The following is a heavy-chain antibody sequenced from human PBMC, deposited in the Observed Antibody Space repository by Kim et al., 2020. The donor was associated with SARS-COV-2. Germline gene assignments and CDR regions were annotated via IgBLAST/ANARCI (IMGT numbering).Heavy chain of an antibody. V-gene: IGHV3-23*01. D-gene: IGHD3-22*01. Sequence: GGSLRLSCAASGFTFSSYAMSWVRQAPGKGLEWVPAISGSGGSTYYADSVKGRFTISRDNSKNTLYLQMNSLRAEDTAVYYCAKDLVTYYYDRGWFDPWGQGTLVTVSS. CDR2: ISGSGGST. CDR1: GFTFSSYA. J-gene: IGHJ5*02. CDR3: AKDLVTYYYDRGWFDP.